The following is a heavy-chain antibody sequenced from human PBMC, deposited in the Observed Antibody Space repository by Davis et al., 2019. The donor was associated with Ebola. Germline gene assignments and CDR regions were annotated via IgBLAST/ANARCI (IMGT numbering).Heavy chain of an antibody. Sequence: SETLSLTCTLSGGSISSSSYYWSWIRQPPGKGLEWIGYIYYSGSTNYNPSLKSRVTISVDTSKNQFSLKLSSVTAADTAVYYCARGSRGSGWFIWGQGTLVTVSS. CDR2: IYYSGST. CDR1: GGSISSSSYY. CDR3: ARGSRGSGWFI. V-gene: IGHV4-61*01. J-gene: IGHJ4*02. D-gene: IGHD6-19*01.